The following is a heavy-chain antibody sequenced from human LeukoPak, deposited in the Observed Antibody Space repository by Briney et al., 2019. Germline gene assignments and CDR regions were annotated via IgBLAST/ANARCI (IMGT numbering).Heavy chain of an antibody. J-gene: IGHJ4*02. CDR2: INGRSSSI. D-gene: IGHD5-24*01. Sequence: GGSLRLSCAASGLTFSDFTMNWVRQAPGKGLEWVSSINGRSSSIYYTDSVKGRFTISRDNAKNSLYLQMDSLRAEDTAVYYCVRGDGRDYWGQGTLVTFSS. CDR1: GLTFSDFT. CDR3: VRGDGRDY. V-gene: IGHV3-21*01.